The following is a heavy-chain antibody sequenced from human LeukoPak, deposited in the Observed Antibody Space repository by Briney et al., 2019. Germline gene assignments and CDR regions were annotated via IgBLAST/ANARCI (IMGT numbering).Heavy chain of an antibody. J-gene: IGHJ4*02. CDR3: ARARYLADRQHYFDY. V-gene: IGHV6-1*01. Sequence: SQTLSLTCAISGDSVSINSAAWNWIRQSPSRGLEWLGRTYQRSKWYNDYAVSVKSRITINPDISKNQFSLKLSSVTAADTAVYYCARARYLADRQHYFDYWGQGTLVTVSS. CDR2: TYQRSKWYN. CDR1: GDSVSINSAA. D-gene: IGHD6-13*01.